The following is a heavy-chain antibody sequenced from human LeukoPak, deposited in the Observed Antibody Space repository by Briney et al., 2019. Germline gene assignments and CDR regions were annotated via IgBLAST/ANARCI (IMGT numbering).Heavy chain of an antibody. J-gene: IGHJ4*02. CDR3: AKPPRGYNFPFDY. V-gene: IGHV3-74*01. Sequence: GGSLRLSCAASGFTFSDFWMYWVRQAPGKGLVWISNINEYGTTAYADSVKGRFTISRDNSKNTLYLQMNSLRAEDTAVYYCAKPPRGYNFPFDYWGQGTLVTVSS. CDR2: INEYGTT. D-gene: IGHD5-24*01. CDR1: GFTFSDFW.